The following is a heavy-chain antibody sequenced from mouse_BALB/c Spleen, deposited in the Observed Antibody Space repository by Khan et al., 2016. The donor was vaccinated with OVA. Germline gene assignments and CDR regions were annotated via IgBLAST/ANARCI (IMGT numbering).Heavy chain of an antibody. D-gene: IGHD1-1*02. CDR1: GYTFTNYG. J-gene: IGHJ1*01. Sequence: QIQLVQSGPELKKPGETVKISCKASGYTFTNYGMTWVKQAPGKGLKWMGWINTYTGEPTYADDFKGRFAFSFETSASTAFLQINNLKNEDTATYYYGREATYYGCGYWYIDVGGAGTTVTVSS. V-gene: IGHV9-3-1*01. CDR3: GREATYYGCGYWYIDV. CDR2: INTYTGEP.